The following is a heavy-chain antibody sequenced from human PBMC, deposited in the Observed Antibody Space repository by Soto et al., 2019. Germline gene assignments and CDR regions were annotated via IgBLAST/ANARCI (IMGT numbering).Heavy chain of an antibody. V-gene: IGHV3-23*01. CDR1: GFTFSSYA. J-gene: IGHJ5*02. CDR3: AGSSDWYAWFDP. D-gene: IGHD6-19*01. CDR2: ISGSGGST. Sequence: GGSLRLSCAASGFTFSSYAMSWVRQAPGKGLEWVSAISGSGGSTYYADSVKGRFTISRDNSKSTLYLRMNSLRAEDTAVYYCAGSSDWYAWFDPWGQGTLVTSPQ.